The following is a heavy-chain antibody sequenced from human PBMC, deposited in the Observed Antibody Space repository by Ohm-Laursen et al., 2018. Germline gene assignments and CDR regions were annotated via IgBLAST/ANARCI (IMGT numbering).Heavy chain of an antibody. J-gene: IGHJ4*02. CDR2: IYYSGST. V-gene: IGHV4-59*01. CDR1: GGSISSYY. CDR3: ARYDSGSYIFDY. D-gene: IGHD1-26*01. Sequence: TLSLTWAVSGGSISSYYWSWIRQPPGKGLEWIGYIYYSGSTNYNPSLKSRVTISVDTSKNQFSLKLSSVTAADTAVYYCARYDSGSYIFDYWGQGTLVTVSS.